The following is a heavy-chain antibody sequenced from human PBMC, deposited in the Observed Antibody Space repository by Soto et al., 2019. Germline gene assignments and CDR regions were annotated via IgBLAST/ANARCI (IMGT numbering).Heavy chain of an antibody. CDR1: GFNFSAYG. CDR2: LSFDASKK. CDR3: RVGVAD. V-gene: IGHV3-30*03. J-gene: IGHJ4*02. Sequence: QVQLVESGGGVVQPARSLRLSCAASGFNFSAYGMHWVRQAPGTGLELVALLSFDASKKYYADSVKGRFTISRDTSMNTLYLQMNSLRVEDTAVYYCRVGVADWGQGTRVTVSS. D-gene: IGHD1-26*01.